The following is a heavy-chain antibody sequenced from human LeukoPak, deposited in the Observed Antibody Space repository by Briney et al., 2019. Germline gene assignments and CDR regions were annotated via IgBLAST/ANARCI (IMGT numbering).Heavy chain of an antibody. CDR1: GFTFSSYA. V-gene: IGHV3-48*04. J-gene: IGHJ6*02. D-gene: IGHD2-15*01. CDR3: AREGCSGGSCYNLHYYYYGMDV. CDR2: ISSSGSTI. Sequence: GGSLRLSCAASGFTFSSYAMSWVRQAPGKGLEWVSYISSSGSTIYYADSVKGRLTISRDNAKNSLYLQMNSLRVEDTAVYYCAREGCSGGSCYNLHYYYYGMDVWGQGTTVTVSS.